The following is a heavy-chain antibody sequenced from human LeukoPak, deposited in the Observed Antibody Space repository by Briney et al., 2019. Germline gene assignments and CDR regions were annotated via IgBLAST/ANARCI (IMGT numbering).Heavy chain of an antibody. CDR3: AKWPEGAMDYFDY. J-gene: IGHJ4*02. CDR1: GFSFSSYA. V-gene: IGHV3-23*01. CDR2: ISGDGTRT. Sequence: GGSLRLSCAASGFSFSSYAMTWARQAPVKGLEWVSAISGDGTRTYYADSVKGRFTISRDNSKNALYLEMSSLRVEDTAIYYCAKWPEGAMDYFDYWGQGTLVTVSS. D-gene: IGHD3-16*01.